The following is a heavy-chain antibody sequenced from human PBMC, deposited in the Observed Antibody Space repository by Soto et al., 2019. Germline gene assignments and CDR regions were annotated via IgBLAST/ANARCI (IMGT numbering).Heavy chain of an antibody. J-gene: IGHJ1*01. CDR1: GFTFTSSA. Sequence: SVKVSCKASGFTFTSSAMQWVRQARGQRLEWIGWIVVGSGNTNYAQKFQERVTITRDMSTSTAYMELSSLRSEDTAVYYCAADGVSYGGNRAEYFQHWGQGTLVTVSS. V-gene: IGHV1-58*02. CDR3: AADGVSYGGNRAEYFQH. D-gene: IGHD4-17*01. CDR2: IVVGSGNT.